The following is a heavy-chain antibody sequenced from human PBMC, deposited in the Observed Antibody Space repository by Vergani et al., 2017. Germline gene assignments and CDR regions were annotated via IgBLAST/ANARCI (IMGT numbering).Heavy chain of an antibody. J-gene: IGHJ4*02. Sequence: QEQLVQSGSELKKPGASVTVSCKASGYSFNNYAIHWVRQAPGQGLEWMGWINPTTGNPTYARAFTGRFVFSLDTSISTAYLQIGSLKADDTSVYFCARAKRGRLAVGATDSWGQGTLLTVSS. V-gene: IGHV7-4-1*01. CDR1: GYSFNNYA. CDR3: ARAKRGRLAVGATDS. CDR2: INPTTGNP. D-gene: IGHD6-19*01.